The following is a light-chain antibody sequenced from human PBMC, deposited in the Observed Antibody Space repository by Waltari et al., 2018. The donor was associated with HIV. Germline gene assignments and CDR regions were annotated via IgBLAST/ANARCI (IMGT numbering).Light chain of an antibody. CDR1: SSNIGTNT. CDR2: TNI. V-gene: IGLV1-44*01. CDR3: AAWDDSLNGNV. J-gene: IGLJ1*01. Sequence: QSVLTQPPSASGTPGQRVTISCSGSSSNIGTNTVNWYQQLPGTAPKLLIYTNIQRPSGVPGRFSGSKSGTSASLAISGLQSEDEADYYCAAWDDSLNGNVFGPGTKVTVL.